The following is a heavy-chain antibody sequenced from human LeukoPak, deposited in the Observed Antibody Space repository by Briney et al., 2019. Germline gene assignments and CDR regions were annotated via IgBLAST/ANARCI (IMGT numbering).Heavy chain of an antibody. J-gene: IGHJ4*02. Sequence: PGGSLRLSCAASGFTFSSYSMNWVRQAPGKGLEWGSYISSSSSTIYYADSVKGRFTISRDNAKNSLYLQMNSLRAEDTAVYYCARDRAVGNDYWGQGTLVTVSS. CDR3: ARDRAVGNDY. CDR1: GFTFSSYS. D-gene: IGHD6-19*01. CDR2: ISSSSSTI. V-gene: IGHV3-48*01.